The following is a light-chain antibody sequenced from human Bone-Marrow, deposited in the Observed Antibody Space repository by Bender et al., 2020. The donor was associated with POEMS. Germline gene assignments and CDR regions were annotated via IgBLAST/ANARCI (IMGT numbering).Light chain of an antibody. J-gene: IGLJ1*01. CDR2: AVT. Sequence: QSALTQPASVSGSPGQSITISCTGTSSDIGGYKYVPWYQQHPGKAPKLMIYAVTKRPSGVSNRFSGSKSGNTASLRISGLQAEDEADYYCCSYADSSTLVFGTGTKVTVL. CDR3: CSYADSSTLV. V-gene: IGLV2-23*02. CDR1: SSDIGGYKY.